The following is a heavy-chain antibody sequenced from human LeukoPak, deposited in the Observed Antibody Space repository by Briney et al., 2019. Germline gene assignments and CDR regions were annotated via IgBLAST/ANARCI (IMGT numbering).Heavy chain of an antibody. CDR2: MNPNSGNT. D-gene: IGHD1-26*01. Sequence: ASVKVSCKASGYTFTNYDINWVRQATGQGLEWMGWMNPNSGNTGYAQKFQGRVTMTRNTSISTAYMELSSLRSEDTALYYCARDIAGATKGGWFDTWGRGTPVTVSS. V-gene: IGHV1-8*01. J-gene: IGHJ5*02. CDR3: ARDIAGATKGGWFDT. CDR1: GYTFTNYD.